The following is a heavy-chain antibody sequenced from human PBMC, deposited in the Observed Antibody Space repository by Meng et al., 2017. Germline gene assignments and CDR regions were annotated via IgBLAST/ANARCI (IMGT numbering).Heavy chain of an antibody. V-gene: IGHV3-11*01. CDR2: ISSSGSTI. J-gene: IGHJ4*02. Sequence: GGSLRLSCAASGFTFSNAWMSWVRQAPGKGLEWVSYISSSGSTIYYADSVKGRFTISRDNAKNSLYLQMNSLRAEDTAVYYCARVGGYMYSGYDYGFKGVDYWGQGTLVTVSS. D-gene: IGHD5-12*01. CDR1: GFTFSNAW. CDR3: ARVGGYMYSGYDYGFKGVDY.